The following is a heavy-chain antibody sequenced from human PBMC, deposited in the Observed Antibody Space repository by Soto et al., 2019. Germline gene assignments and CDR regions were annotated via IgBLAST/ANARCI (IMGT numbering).Heavy chain of an antibody. D-gene: IGHD6-6*01. CDR2: VSGYSGHS. CDR1: NETLTTYG. Sequence: QVHLVQSGAEVKKPGASVKVSCKASNETLTTYGISWVRQAPGQGLEWMGWVSGYSGHSSSAQEFQDRVIMTTDTSTKTAYMELRSLTSDDSAVYFCARDSSSSGYYYGMDVWGQGTTVNVSS. CDR3: ARDSSSSGYYYGMDV. J-gene: IGHJ6*02. V-gene: IGHV1-18*01.